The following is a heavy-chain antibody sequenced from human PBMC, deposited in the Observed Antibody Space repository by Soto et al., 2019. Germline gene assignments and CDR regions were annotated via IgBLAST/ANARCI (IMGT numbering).Heavy chain of an antibody. J-gene: IGHJ6*02. CDR1: GGTFSSYA. D-gene: IGHD2-21*02. CDR3: LGLWMVTADYYYGMDV. CDR2: IIPIFGTA. Sequence: QVQLVQSGAEVKKPGSSVKVSCKASGGTFSSYAISWVRQAPGQGLEWMGGIIPIFGTANYAQKFQGRVTITADESTSTAYMELSSLRSEDTAVYYCLGLWMVTADYYYGMDVWGQGTTVTVSS. V-gene: IGHV1-69*12.